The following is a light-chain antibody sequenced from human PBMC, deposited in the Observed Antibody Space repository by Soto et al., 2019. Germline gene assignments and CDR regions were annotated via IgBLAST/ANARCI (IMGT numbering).Light chain of an antibody. CDR2: GAS. Sequence: IGITQSPATLSVSPLEISTLSCRASQSVSSNLAWYQQKPGHAPRLLIYGASTRATGIPARFSGSGSGTEFTLTISSLQSEDFAVYYCQQYNNWPRTFGQGTKVDIK. CDR1: QSVSSN. J-gene: IGKJ1*01. CDR3: QQYNNWPRT. V-gene: IGKV3-15*01.